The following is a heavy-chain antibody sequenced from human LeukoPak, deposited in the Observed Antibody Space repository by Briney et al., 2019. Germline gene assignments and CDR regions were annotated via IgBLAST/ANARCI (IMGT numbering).Heavy chain of an antibody. CDR2: ISSSGNTI. J-gene: IGHJ6*03. V-gene: IGHV3-48*04. CDR1: GFTFTIHN. D-gene: IGHD6-13*01. Sequence: GGSLRLSCAASGFTFTIHNMHWVRQAPGKGLEWVSYISSSGNTIYYADSVKGRFTISRDSAKSSLHLQMNSLRVEDTGVYYCAREESWSTYYNFMDVWGRRTTVTVSS. CDR3: AREESWSTYYNFMDV.